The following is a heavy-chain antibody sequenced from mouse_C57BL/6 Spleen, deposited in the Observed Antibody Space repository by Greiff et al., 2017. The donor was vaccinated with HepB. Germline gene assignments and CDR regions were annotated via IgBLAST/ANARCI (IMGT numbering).Heavy chain of an antibody. V-gene: IGHV5-4*01. Sequence: EVKLMESGGGLVKPGGSLKLSCAASGFTFSSYAMSWVRQTPEKRLEWVATISDGGSYTYYPDNVKGRFTISRDNAKNNLYRQMSHLKSEDTARYYCARDGDGYSAWFAYWGQGTLVTVSA. CDR2: ISDGGSYT. CDR3: ARDGDGYSAWFAY. CDR1: GFTFSSYA. J-gene: IGHJ3*01. D-gene: IGHD2-3*01.